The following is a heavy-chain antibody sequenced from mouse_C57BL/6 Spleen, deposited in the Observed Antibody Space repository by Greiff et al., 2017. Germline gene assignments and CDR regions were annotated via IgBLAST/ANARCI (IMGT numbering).Heavy chain of an antibody. Sequence: QVQLQQSGAELVKPGASVKMSCKASGYTFTSYWITWVKQRPGPGLEWIGDIYPGSGSTNYNEKFKSKATLTVDTSSSTAYMQLSSLTSEDSAVYYCARGGLYYGNYENTMDYWGQGTSVTVSS. V-gene: IGHV1-55*01. CDR2: IYPGSGST. CDR1: GYTFTSYW. D-gene: IGHD2-1*01. J-gene: IGHJ4*01. CDR3: ARGGLYYGNYENTMDY.